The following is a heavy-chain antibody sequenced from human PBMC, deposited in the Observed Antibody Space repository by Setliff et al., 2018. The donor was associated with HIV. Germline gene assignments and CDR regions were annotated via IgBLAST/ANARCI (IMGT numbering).Heavy chain of an antibody. Sequence: GGSLRLSCAASGFTFNSYAMSWVRQAPGKGLEWVSVISGSGGSTFYADSVKGRFTISGDNSKNTLYLQMNGLRVDDTAVYYCARDGISGGAYPPYYFDYWGHGTLVTVSS. J-gene: IGHJ4*01. D-gene: IGHD2-15*01. CDR1: GFTFNSYA. CDR2: ISGSGGST. CDR3: ARDGISGGAYPPYYFDY. V-gene: IGHV3-23*01.